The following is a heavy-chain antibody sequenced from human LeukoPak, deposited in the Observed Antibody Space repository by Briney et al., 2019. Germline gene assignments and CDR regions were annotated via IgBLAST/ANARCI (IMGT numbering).Heavy chain of an antibody. J-gene: IGHJ4*02. CDR3: ARDGPWFGESEGGTFFDY. D-gene: IGHD3-10*01. CDR1: GGSISSGDYY. Sequence: PSQTLSLTCTVSGGSISSGDYYWSWIRQPPGKGLEWIGYIYYSGSTYYNPSLKSRVTISVDTSKNQFSLKLSSVTAADTAVYYCARDGPWFGESEGGTFFDYWGQGALVTVSS. V-gene: IGHV4-30-4*01. CDR2: IYYSGST.